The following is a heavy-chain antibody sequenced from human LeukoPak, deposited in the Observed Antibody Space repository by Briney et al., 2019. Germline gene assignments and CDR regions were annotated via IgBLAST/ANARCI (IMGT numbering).Heavy chain of an antibody. J-gene: IGHJ5*02. CDR1: GFAFSNYA. CDR3: AKCSTSAYTTGWCNWIDP. Sequence: GGSLRLSCAASGFAFSNYAMAWVRQAPGKEPEWVSVITGGGADTYQIDSVKGRFTISRDNSKNTLYLQMNSLRADDTAVYYCAKCSTSAYTTGWCNWIDPWGQGTLVTVSS. D-gene: IGHD6-19*01. CDR2: ITGGGADT. V-gene: IGHV3-23*01.